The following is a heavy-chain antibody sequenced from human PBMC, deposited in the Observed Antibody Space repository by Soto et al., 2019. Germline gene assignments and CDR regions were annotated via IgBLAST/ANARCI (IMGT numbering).Heavy chain of an antibody. V-gene: IGHV5-51*01. Sequence: GESLKISCKGSGYSFTSYWIGWVRQMPGKGLEWMGIIYPGDSDTRYSPSFQGQVTISADKSISTAYLQWSSLKASDTAMYYCARCGATVYTSRPYGMGVWGQGTTVTVSS. CDR3: ARCGATVYTSRPYGMGV. J-gene: IGHJ6*02. CDR1: GYSFTSYW. CDR2: IYPGDSDT. D-gene: IGHD4-4*01.